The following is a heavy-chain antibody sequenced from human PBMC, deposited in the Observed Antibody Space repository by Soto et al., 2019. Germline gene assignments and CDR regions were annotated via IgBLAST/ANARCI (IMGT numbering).Heavy chain of an antibody. V-gene: IGHV1-18*01. CDR3: ARDRATDH. CDR2: ITGDTLEA. CDR1: GYTFNRYA. Sequence: QVQLVQSGAEVRKPGASVTDSCKASGYTFNRYAIRWLRQAPGQGHEWKGWITGDTLEASYARKFPGRVTLTRNTATSTVYMELRSLRDVDTAVYDCARDRATDHWGQGTLVTVSS. J-gene: IGHJ5*02.